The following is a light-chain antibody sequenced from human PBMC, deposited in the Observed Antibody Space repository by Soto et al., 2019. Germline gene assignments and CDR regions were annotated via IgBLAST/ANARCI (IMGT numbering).Light chain of an antibody. CDR2: DVS. J-gene: IGLJ1*01. Sequence: QSVLTQPLSVSGSPGQSVTISCPGTSSDVGGYNYVSWYQQHPGKAPKLMIYDVSKRPSGVPDRFSGSKSGNTASLTISGLQAEDEADYYCCSYAGSYTYVFGTGTKVTVL. V-gene: IGLV2-11*01. CDR1: SSDVGGYNY. CDR3: CSYAGSYTYV.